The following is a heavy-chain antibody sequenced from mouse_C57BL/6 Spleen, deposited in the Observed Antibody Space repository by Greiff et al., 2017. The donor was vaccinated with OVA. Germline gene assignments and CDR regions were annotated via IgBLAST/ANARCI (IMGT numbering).Heavy chain of an antibody. CDR2: IYPGSGNT. Sequence: QVQLQQSGAELVRPGASVKLSCKASGYTFTDYYINWVKQRPGQGLEWIARIYPGSGNTYYNEKFKGKATLTAEKSSSTAYMQLSSLTSEDSAVYFCARRDYYYGSSYGYYAMDYWGQGTSVTVSS. D-gene: IGHD1-1*01. CDR1: GYTFTDYY. J-gene: IGHJ4*01. V-gene: IGHV1-76*01. CDR3: ARRDYYYGSSYGYYAMDY.